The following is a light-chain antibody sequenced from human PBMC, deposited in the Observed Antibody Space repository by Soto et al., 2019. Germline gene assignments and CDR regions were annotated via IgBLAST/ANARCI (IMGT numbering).Light chain of an antibody. CDR2: GNS. J-gene: IGLJ2*01. CDR3: QSYDSSLSGPI. V-gene: IGLV1-40*01. CDR1: SSNIGAGYD. Sequence: QSVLTQPPSVSGAPGQRVTISCTGSSSNIGAGYDVHWYQQLPGTAPKLLIYGNSNRPSGVPDRFSGSKSGTSASLAITGLQADDEADYYCQSYDSSLSGPIFGGGTKRTVL.